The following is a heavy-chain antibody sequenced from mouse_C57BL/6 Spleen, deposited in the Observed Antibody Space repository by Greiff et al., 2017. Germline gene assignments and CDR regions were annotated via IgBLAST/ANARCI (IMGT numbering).Heavy chain of an antibody. CDR1: GFTFSDYG. J-gene: IGHJ4*01. CDR2: ISSGSSTL. CDR3: ASGDYDAMDY. V-gene: IGHV5-17*01. Sequence: EVQGVESGGGLVKPGGSLKLSCAASGFTFSDYGMHWVRQAPEKGLEWVAYISSGSSTLYYADTVKGRFTISRDNAKNTLFLQMTSLRSEDTAMYYCASGDYDAMDYWGQGTSVTVSS.